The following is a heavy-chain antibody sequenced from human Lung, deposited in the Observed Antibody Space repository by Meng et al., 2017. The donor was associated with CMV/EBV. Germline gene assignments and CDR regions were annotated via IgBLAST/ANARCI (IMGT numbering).Heavy chain of an antibody. CDR1: GFTFSSYA. V-gene: IGHV3-30*04. J-gene: IGHJ3*02. Sequence: SCAASGFTFSSYAMHWVRQAPGKGLEWVAVISYDGSNKYYADSVKGRFTISRDNSKNTLYLQMNSLRAEDTAVYYCARAASITMIVVVITPAGDAFDIWXQGTMVT. D-gene: IGHD3-22*01. CDR2: ISYDGSNK. CDR3: ARAASITMIVVVITPAGDAFDI.